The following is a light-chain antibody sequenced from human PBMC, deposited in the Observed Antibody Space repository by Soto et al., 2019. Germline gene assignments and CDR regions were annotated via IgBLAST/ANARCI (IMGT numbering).Light chain of an antibody. J-gene: IGKJ1*01. CDR1: QSVLYSSNNKNY. V-gene: IGKV4-1*01. CDR3: QQYYSTPRP. CDR2: WAS. Sequence: DIVMTQSPDSLAVSLGERATINCKSSQSVLYSSNNKNYLAWYQQKPGQPPKLLIYWASTRESGVPDRFSGSGSGTDFNLTTSSLQAEDVALYCCQQYYSTPRPFGQGTKVEIK.